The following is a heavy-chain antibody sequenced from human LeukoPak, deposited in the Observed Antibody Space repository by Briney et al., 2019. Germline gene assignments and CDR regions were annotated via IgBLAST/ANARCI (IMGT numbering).Heavy chain of an antibody. Sequence: SETLSLTCAVYGGSFSGYYWSWIRQPPGKGLEWIGEINHSGSTNYNPSLKSRVTISVDTSKNQFSLKLSSVTAADTAVYYCARDEYYGSGRGDYFDYWGQGTLVTVSS. J-gene: IGHJ4*02. CDR2: INHSGST. CDR1: GGSFSGYY. V-gene: IGHV4-34*01. D-gene: IGHD3-10*01. CDR3: ARDEYYGSGRGDYFDY.